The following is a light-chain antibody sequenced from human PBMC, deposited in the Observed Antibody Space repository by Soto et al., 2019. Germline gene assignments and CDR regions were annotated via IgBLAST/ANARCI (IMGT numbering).Light chain of an antibody. CDR1: QDLSTY. Sequence: DIQMTQSPSSLSASVGDRVTITCRASQDLSTYLAWYQQKPGKVPKLLIYAASTLHSGVPSRLIGSGSGTDFTLTSSGLQPEEVANYYCQNYSGAPWTFGQVTKVEIE. V-gene: IGKV1-27*01. J-gene: IGKJ1*01. CDR3: QNYSGAPWT. CDR2: AAS.